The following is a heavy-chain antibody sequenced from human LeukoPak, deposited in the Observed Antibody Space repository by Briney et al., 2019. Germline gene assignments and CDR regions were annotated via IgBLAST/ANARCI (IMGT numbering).Heavy chain of an antibody. J-gene: IGHJ2*01. CDR2: IIPIFGTA. Sequence: ASVKVSCKASGGTFSSYAISWVLQAPGQGLEWMGEIIPIFGTANYAQKFQGRVTITTDESTSTAYMELSSLRSEDTAVYYCAKAGVKGGYNPYWYFDLWGRGTLVTVSS. V-gene: IGHV1-69*05. CDR1: GGTFSSYA. D-gene: IGHD5-24*01. CDR3: AKAGVKGGYNPYWYFDL.